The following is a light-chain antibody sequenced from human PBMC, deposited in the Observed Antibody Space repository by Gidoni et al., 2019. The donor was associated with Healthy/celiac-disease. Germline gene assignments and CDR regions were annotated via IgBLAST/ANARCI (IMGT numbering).Light chain of an antibody. CDR2: GAS. Sequence: EIVMPHSPATLSVSPGDRATLSCRASQSVSSNLAWYQQKPGHAPRLLIYGASTRATGIPARFSSSGSGTEFTLTISSLQSEDFAVYYCQQYNNWPPLTFXGXTKVEIK. J-gene: IGKJ4*01. CDR1: QSVSSN. CDR3: QQYNNWPPLT. V-gene: IGKV3-15*01.